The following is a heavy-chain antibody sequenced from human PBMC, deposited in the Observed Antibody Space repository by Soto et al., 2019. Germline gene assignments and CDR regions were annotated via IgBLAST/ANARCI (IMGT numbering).Heavy chain of an antibody. D-gene: IGHD6-6*01. CDR3: AQIKGVRGAARPLDY. CDR1: GFTFSSYA. V-gene: IGHV3-23*01. J-gene: IGHJ4*02. CDR2: ISGSGGST. Sequence: GGSLRLSCAASGFTFSSYAMSWVRQAPGKGLEWVSAISGSGGSTYYADSVKGRFTISRDNSKNTLYLQMNSLRAEDTAVYYCAQIKGVRGAARPLDYWGQGTLVTVSS.